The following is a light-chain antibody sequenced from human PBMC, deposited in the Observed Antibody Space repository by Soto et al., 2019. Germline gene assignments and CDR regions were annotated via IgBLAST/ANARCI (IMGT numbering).Light chain of an antibody. CDR1: QSVSSN. V-gene: IGKV3-15*01. CDR2: GAF. CDR3: QQYNNWPQIT. Sequence: ELLMTQSPVTLSVSPGERATLSCSSSQSVSSNLAWYQQKPGQAPSLLIYGAFTRATGIPARFSGSGSGTEFTLTIRRLKSEDFAVYYCQQYNNWPQITVGKGKRRAIK. J-gene: IGKJ5*01.